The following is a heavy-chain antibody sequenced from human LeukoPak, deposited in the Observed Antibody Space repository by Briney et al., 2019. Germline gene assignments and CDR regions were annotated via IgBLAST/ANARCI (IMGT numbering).Heavy chain of an antibody. V-gene: IGHV4-59*01. CDR1: DASIRNYY. D-gene: IGHD5-24*01. J-gene: IGHJ5*02. CDR3: ARRSDGPDLFWFDP. CDR2: IYYGGST. Sequence: KPSETLSLTCTVSDASIRNYYWSWIRQPPGKGLEWIGYIYYGGSTNYNPSLNSRVTISLDTSKNRFSLKLTSETAADTAVYYCARRSDGPDLFWFDPWGQGALVTVSS.